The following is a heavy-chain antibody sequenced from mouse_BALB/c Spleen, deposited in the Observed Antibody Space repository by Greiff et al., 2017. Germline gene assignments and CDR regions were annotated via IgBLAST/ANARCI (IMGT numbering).Heavy chain of an antibody. J-gene: IGHJ4*01. D-gene: IGHD2-4*01. CDR1: GFTFSSFG. CDR2: ISSGSSTI. V-gene: IGHV5-17*02. CDR3: ARDYDYDPYAMDY. Sequence: EVKLMESGGGLVQPGGSRKLSCAASGFTFSSFGMHWVRQAPEKGLEWVAYISSGSSTIYYADTVKGRFTISRDNPKNTLFLQMTSLRSEDTAMYYCARDYDYDPYAMDYWGQGTSVTVSS.